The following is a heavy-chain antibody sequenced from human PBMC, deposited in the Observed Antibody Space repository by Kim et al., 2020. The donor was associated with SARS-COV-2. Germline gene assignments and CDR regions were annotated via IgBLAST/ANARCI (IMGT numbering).Heavy chain of an antibody. V-gene: IGHV3-23*01. CDR1: GFTFSSYA. Sequence: GGSLRLSCAASGFTFSSYAMSWVRQAPGKGLEWVSAISGSGGSTYYADSVKGRFTISRDNSKTTLHLQMNSLRAEDTAVYYCAKDHFDWLLWGGYYFDYWGQGTLVTVSS. J-gene: IGHJ4*02. D-gene: IGHD3-9*01. CDR3: AKDHFDWLLWGGYYFDY. CDR2: ISGSGGST.